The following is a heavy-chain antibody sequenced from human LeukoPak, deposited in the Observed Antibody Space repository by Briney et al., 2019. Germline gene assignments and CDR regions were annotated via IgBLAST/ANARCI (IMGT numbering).Heavy chain of an antibody. Sequence: SETLSLTCTVSGGSISNNYWSGIRQSPGKGLEWIGYIYSSGSTDYNPSLKSRVTVSVDTSKNQFSLKLNSVTAADTAVYYCARHGLKLVGASTIYFDNWGQGTLVTVSS. V-gene: IGHV4-59*08. CDR1: GGSISNNY. CDR2: IYSSGST. J-gene: IGHJ4*02. CDR3: ARHGLKLVGASTIYFDN. D-gene: IGHD1-26*01.